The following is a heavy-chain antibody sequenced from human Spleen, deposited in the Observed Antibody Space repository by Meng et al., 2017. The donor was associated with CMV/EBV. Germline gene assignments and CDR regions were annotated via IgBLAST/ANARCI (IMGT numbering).Heavy chain of an antibody. CDR2: ISDSRDRT. V-gene: IGHV3-23*01. Sequence: GESLKISCAASGFTFSGYWMSWVRQAPGEALEWVSAISDSRDRTYYADSVKGRFTISRDNSKNSLYLHMHSLRAEDTAVYYCAKGGYNGYGSYYYGMDVWGQGTTVTVSS. J-gene: IGHJ6*02. CDR3: AKGGYNGYGSYYYGMDV. D-gene: IGHD5-12*01. CDR1: GFTFSGYW.